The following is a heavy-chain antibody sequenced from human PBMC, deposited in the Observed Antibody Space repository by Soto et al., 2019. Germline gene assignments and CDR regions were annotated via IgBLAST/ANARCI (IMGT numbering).Heavy chain of an antibody. D-gene: IGHD2-21*01. CDR1: GYTFNTFG. CDR3: ARGRGQYCGVNNY. J-gene: IGHJ4*02. CDR2: ISGYNAKR. V-gene: IGHV1-18*01. Sequence: IQLVQSGAEVKRPGASVKVSCKASGYTFNTFGISWVRQAPGQGLEWMGCISGYNAKRDYSRKLQGRITLTTDPSTNTSYVELRSLTSDDTAVYYCARGRGQYCGVNNYWGQGTLVTVSS.